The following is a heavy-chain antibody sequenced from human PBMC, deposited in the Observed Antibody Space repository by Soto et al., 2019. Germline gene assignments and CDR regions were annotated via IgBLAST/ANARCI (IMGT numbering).Heavy chain of an antibody. J-gene: IGHJ1*01. CDR3: TRGQS. Sequence: EVQLVESGGGSVQPGGSLRLSCAASGFTFSDNWMSWVRQAPGMGLEWVANINPYVSVEYYFDSVKGRFTISRDNAKNSLYLQMNSLRVEDTAIYYCTRGQSWGQGTLVTVSS. CDR2: INPYVSVE. CDR1: GFTFSDNW. V-gene: IGHV3-7*01.